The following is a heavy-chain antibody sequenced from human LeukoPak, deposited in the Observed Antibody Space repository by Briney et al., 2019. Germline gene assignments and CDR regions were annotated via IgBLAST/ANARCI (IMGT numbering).Heavy chain of an antibody. Sequence: PGGSLRLSCAASEFTFSSYAMQWVRQAPGKGLEWVSGITVSGGTTYYTDSVKGRFTISRDNSKNTLYLQMKSLRAEDTAVYYRAKYLTARGPPYALDVWGQGTTVSVSS. CDR2: ITVSGGTT. D-gene: IGHD1-14*01. CDR1: EFTFSSYA. V-gene: IGHV3-23*01. J-gene: IGHJ6*02. CDR3: AKYLTARGPPYALDV.